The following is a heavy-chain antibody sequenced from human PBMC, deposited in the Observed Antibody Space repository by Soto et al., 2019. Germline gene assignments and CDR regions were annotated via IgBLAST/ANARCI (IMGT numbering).Heavy chain of an antibody. CDR3: ARMADGAYGTVYFDL. D-gene: IGHD4-17*01. V-gene: IGHV4-28*01. CDR2: IYYSGST. J-gene: IGHJ2*01. Sequence: SETLSLTCAVSGYSISSSNWWGWIRQPPGKGLEWIGYIYYSGSTYYNPPLKSRVTMSVDTSKNQFSLKLSSVTAVDTAVYYCARMADGAYGTVYFDLWGRGTLVT. CDR1: GYSISSSNW.